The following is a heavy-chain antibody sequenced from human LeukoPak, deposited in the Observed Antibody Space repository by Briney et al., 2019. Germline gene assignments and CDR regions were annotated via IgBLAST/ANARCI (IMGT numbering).Heavy chain of an antibody. J-gene: IGHJ4*02. V-gene: IGHV1-3*04. CDR2: INTGNGNT. D-gene: IGHD6-19*01. CDR1: GYTFTTYA. Sequence: ASVRVSCKASGYTFTTYAIHWVRQAPGQSLAWMGWINTGNGNTKYSQNFQGRVTITRDTSASTAYMDLTSLKSEDTAVYYCARAWTPDIAVAGIFDSWGQGALVTVSS. CDR3: ARAWTPDIAVAGIFDS.